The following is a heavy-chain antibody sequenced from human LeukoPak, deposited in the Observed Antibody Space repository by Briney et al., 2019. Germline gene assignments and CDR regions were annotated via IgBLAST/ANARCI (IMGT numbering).Heavy chain of an antibody. CDR2: IYYSGST. J-gene: IGHJ4*02. CDR1: GGSISSYY. CDR3: ARTAFVYYYDSSGYYYFDY. D-gene: IGHD3-22*01. V-gene: IGHV4-59*08. Sequence: SSETLSLTCTVSGGSISSYYWSWIRQPPGKGLEWSGDIYYSGSTYYNPSLKSRVTISVDTSKNQFSLKLSSVTAADTAVYYCARTAFVYYYDSSGYYYFDYWGQGTLVTVSS.